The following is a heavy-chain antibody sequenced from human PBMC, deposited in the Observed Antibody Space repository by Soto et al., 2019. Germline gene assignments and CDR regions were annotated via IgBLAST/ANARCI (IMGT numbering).Heavy chain of an antibody. D-gene: IGHD2-2*01. CDR2: IYYTGKT. Sequence: TLSLTCSVSGDYIHVGGYYWTWIRQRPGKGLEWMGYIYYTGKTYYNPSLESRLTMSVDRSKNQFSLRLTSVTAADTAVYFCGRDLTSNANCIDPWGQGTLVTVSS. CDR3: GRDLTSNANCIDP. J-gene: IGHJ5*02. V-gene: IGHV4-30-4*01. CDR1: GDYIHVGGYY.